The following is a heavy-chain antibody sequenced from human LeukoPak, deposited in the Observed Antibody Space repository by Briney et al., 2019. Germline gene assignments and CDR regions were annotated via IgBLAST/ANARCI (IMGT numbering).Heavy chain of an antibody. CDR2: INPSGGST. CDR1: GYTFTSYY. Sequence: VASVKVSCEASGYTFTSYYMHWVRQAPGQGLEWMGIINPSGGSTSYAQKFQGRVTMTRDTSTSTVYMELSSLRSEDTAVYYCARDTNVDTAMVTIDYWGQGTLVTVSS. V-gene: IGHV1-46*01. CDR3: ARDTNVDTAMVTIDY. D-gene: IGHD5-18*01. J-gene: IGHJ4*02.